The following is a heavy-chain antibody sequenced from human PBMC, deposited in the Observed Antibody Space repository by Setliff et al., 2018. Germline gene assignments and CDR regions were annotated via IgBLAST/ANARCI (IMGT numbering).Heavy chain of an antibody. CDR1: GYTFTGYY. CDR3: ARGNGGYSPYS. CDR2: INPIFGTA. Sequence: SVKVSCKASGYTFTGYYMHWVRQAPGQGFEWLGWINPIFGTANYAQKFQGRVTITADESTSTAYMELSSLRSEDTAVYYCARGNGGYSPYSWGQGTLVTVSS. J-gene: IGHJ4*02. V-gene: IGHV1-69*13. D-gene: IGHD2-15*01.